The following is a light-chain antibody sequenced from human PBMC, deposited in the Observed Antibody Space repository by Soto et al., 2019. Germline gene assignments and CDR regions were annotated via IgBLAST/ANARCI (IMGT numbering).Light chain of an antibody. CDR2: EVS. J-gene: IGLJ2*01. V-gene: IGLV2-14*01. CDR1: SSDVGGYKF. CDR3: SSYTRSSSVV. Sequence: QSALTQPASVSGSPGQSITISCTGTSSDVGGYKFVSWYQHHPGKAPKLIIYEVSNRPSGVSNRFSGSKSGNTASLTISGLQAEDEADYYCSSYTRSSSVVFGVGTKLTVL.